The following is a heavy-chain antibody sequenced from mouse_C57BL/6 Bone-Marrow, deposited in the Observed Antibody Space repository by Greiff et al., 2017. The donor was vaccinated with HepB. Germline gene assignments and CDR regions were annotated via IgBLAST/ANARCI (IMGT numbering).Heavy chain of an antibody. CDR1: GYTFTSYW. CDR2: INPSNGGT. J-gene: IGHJ2*01. D-gene: IGHD2-1*01. V-gene: IGHV1-53*01. CDR3: ARGGYYGNPIDY. Sequence: QVQLQQPGTELVKPGASVKLSCKASGYTFTSYWMHWVKQRPGQGLEWMGNINPSNGGTNYNAKFKSKATLTVDKSSSPAYMQLSGLTSEDSAVYYSARGGYYGNPIDYWGQGTTLTVSS.